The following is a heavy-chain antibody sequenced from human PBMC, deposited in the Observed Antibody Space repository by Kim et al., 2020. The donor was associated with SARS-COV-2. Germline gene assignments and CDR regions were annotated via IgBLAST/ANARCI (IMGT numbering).Heavy chain of an antibody. CDR1: GGSFSGYY. V-gene: IGHV4-34*01. CDR3: AREGAYGSGSSPSWLRLHYYSGMDV. J-gene: IGHJ6*02. CDR2: INHSGST. Sequence: SETLSLTCAVYGGSFSGYYWSWIRQPPGKGLEWIGEINHSGSTNYNPSLKSRVTISVDTSKNQFSLKLSSVTAADTAVYYCAREGAYGSGSSPSWLRLHYYSGMDVWGQGTTVTVSS. D-gene: IGHD3-10*01.